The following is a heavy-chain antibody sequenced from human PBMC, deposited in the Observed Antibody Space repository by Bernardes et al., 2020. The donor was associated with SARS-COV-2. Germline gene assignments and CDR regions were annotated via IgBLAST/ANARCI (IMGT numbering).Heavy chain of an antibody. CDR3: ANLGYCGSDDCYRVY. J-gene: IGHJ4*02. D-gene: IGHD2-15*01. Sequence: SETLSLTRAVTGGSIGSGNYYWSWLRQYPGKGLEWLGYIYYTGSTSYNPSLKSRVTISLDESKNQFSLKLNSVTAADTAVYYCANLGYCGSDDCYRVYWGQGTLVTVSS. V-gene: IGHV4-31*11. CDR1: GGSIGSGNYY. CDR2: IYYTGST.